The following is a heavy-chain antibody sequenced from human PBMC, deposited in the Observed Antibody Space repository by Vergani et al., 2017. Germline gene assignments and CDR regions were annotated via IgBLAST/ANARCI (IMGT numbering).Heavy chain of an antibody. J-gene: IGHJ6*02. CDR1: GYTFTSYY. CDR2: MNPNSGNT. D-gene: IGHD2-15*01. CDR3: ARGVQSLLIYGMDV. Sequence: QVQLVQSGAEVKKPGASVKVSCKASGYTFTSYYMHWVRQAPGQGLEWMGWMNPNSGNTGYAQKFQGRVTMTRNTSISTAYMELSSLRSEDTAVYYCARGVQSLLIYGMDVWGQGTTVTVSS. V-gene: IGHV1-8*02.